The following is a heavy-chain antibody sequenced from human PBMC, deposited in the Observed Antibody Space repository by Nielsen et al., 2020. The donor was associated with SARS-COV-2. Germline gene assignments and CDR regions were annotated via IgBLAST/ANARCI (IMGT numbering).Heavy chain of an antibody. CDR1: GFTFSSFA. CDR2: ISSDGNTR. V-gene: IGHV3-30*14. J-gene: IGHJ4*02. D-gene: IGHD2-2*01. CDR3: ARSRGCSATSCFFDY. Sequence: GESLKISCAASGFTFSSFAMHWVRQAPGKGLEWVAVISSDGNTRFYPDSVKGRFTISRDNSKNMLYLQMNSLRAEDTAVYYCARSRGCSATSCFFDYWGQGALVTVSS.